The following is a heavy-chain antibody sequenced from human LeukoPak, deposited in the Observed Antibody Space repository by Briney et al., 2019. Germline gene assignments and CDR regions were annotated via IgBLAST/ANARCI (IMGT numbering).Heavy chain of an antibody. D-gene: IGHD6-19*01. J-gene: IGHJ6*03. CDR3: AGSGWIYYYYYMDV. V-gene: IGHV4-59*08. Sequence: SETLSLTCTVSGASLSSYYWSWIRQPPGKGLEWIGYIYYSGSTKHNPSLKSRVTISVDTSKNQFSLKLSSVTAADTAVYYCAGSGWIYYYYYMDVWGKGTTVTVSS. CDR2: IYYSGST. CDR1: GASLSSYY.